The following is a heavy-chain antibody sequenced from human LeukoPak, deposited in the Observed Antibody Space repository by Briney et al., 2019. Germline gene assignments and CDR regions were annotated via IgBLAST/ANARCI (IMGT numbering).Heavy chain of an antibody. CDR3: VKGYVAVARDGFDY. D-gene: IGHD6-19*01. CDR2: ISSNGGST. V-gene: IGHV3-64D*06. CDR1: GFTFSSYA. Sequence: GGSLRLSCAASGFTFSSYARHWVRQAPGKGLEYVSAISSNGGSTYYADSVKGRFTISRDNSKNTLYLQMSSLRAEDTAVYYCVKGYVAVARDGFDYWGQGTLVTVSS. J-gene: IGHJ4*02.